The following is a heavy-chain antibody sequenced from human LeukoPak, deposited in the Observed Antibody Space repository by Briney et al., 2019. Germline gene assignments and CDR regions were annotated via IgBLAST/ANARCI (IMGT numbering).Heavy chain of an antibody. CDR1: GYTFTGYY. Sequence: ASVKVSCKASGYTFTGYYMHWVRQAPGQGLEWMGWINPNSGGTNYAQKFQGRVTMTRDTSISTAYMELSRLRSDDTAVYYCARSCYYDSSGYYCYWGQGTLVTVSS. V-gene: IGHV1-2*02. CDR2: INPNSGGT. D-gene: IGHD3-22*01. J-gene: IGHJ4*02. CDR3: ARSCYYDSSGYYCY.